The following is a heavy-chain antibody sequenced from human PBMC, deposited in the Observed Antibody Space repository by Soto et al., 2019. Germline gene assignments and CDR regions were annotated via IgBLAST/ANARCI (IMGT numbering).Heavy chain of an antibody. CDR3: ARSSGYDFWSGYYTGYYYYGMDV. V-gene: IGHV1-18*04. CDR2: ISAYNGNT. J-gene: IGHJ6*02. CDR1: GYTFTSYG. Sequence: ASVKVSCKASGYTFTSYGISWVRQAPGQGLEWMGWISAYNGNTNYAQKLQGRVTMTTDTSTSTAYMELRSLRSDDTAGYYCARSSGYDFWSGYYTGYYYYGMDVWGQGTTVTVSS. D-gene: IGHD3-3*01.